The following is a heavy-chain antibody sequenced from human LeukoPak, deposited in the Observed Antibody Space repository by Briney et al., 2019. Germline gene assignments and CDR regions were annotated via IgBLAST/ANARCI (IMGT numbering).Heavy chain of an antibody. V-gene: IGHV3-23*01. CDR3: AKEPPIMITFGGLIGS. J-gene: IGHJ4*02. Sequence: PGGSLRLSCAASGFTFSSHGMNWVREAPGKELEWVSGISGSGFDTYYAECVKGRFTISRDNSKDTLYLQMNSLRAEDTAVYYCAKEPPIMITFGGLIGSWGQGTLVTVSS. CDR2: ISGSGFDT. D-gene: IGHD3-16*02. CDR1: GFTFSSHG.